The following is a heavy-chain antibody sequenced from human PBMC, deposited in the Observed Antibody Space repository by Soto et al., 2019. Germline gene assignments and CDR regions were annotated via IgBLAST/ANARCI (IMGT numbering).Heavy chain of an antibody. CDR2: VWFDGSIQ. CDR1: GFTFSDYG. CDR3: ARVDFGGNSYYFDY. J-gene: IGHJ4*02. V-gene: IGHV3-33*01. D-gene: IGHD1-7*01. Sequence: SLKISFVASGFTFSDYGIHWVRQAPDKGLEWVAVVWFDGSIQYYGDSVKGRFTISRDNSNNTVDLQMNNLRAEDTAVYYCARVDFGGNSYYFDYWGQGTPVTVSS.